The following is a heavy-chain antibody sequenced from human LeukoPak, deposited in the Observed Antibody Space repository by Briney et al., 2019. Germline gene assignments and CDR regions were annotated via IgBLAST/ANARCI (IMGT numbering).Heavy chain of an antibody. D-gene: IGHD4-11*01. CDR2: VSDTGST. Sequence: PSETLSLTCTVSGGSINCYYWSWIRQPPGKGLEWVGYVSDTGSTNYNPSLKSRVTISVDTSKNQFYLKLTSVTAADTAVYYCARTTTTFDDWGHGTLVTVSS. J-gene: IGHJ4*01. CDR3: ARTTTTFDD. CDR1: GGSINCYY. V-gene: IGHV4-59*01.